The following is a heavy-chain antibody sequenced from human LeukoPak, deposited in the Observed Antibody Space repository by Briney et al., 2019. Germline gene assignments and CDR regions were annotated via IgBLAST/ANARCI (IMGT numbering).Heavy chain of an antibody. CDR3: ARVRCRSTSCYSRHLFDY. CDR1: GGSISSYY. V-gene: IGHV4-59*01. CDR2: IYYSGST. J-gene: IGHJ4*02. D-gene: IGHD2-2*02. Sequence: PSETLSLTCTVSGGSISSYYWSWIRQPPGKGLEWIGYIYYSGSTNYNPSLKSRVTISVDTSKNQFSLKLSSVTAADTAVYYCARVRCRSTSCYSRHLFDYWGQGTLVTVSS.